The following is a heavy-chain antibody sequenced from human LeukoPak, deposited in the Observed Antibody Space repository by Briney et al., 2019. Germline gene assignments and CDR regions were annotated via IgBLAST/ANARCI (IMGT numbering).Heavy chain of an antibody. Sequence: ASVKVSCKASGYTFTGYYMHWVRQAPGQGLEWMGWINPNSGGTHYAQTFQGRVTMTRDTSITTAHMELSSLRSDDTAAYYCAKAVKVDDTSGYYGVFDYWGQGTLVTVSS. CDR2: INPNSGGT. V-gene: IGHV1-2*02. CDR3: AKAVKVDDTSGYYGVFDY. D-gene: IGHD3-22*01. CDR1: GYTFTGYY. J-gene: IGHJ4*02.